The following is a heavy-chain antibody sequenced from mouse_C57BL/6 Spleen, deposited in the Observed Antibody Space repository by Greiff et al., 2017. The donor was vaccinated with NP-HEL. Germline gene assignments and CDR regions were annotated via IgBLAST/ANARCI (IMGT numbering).Heavy chain of an antibody. V-gene: IGHV1-22*01. Sequence: EVQLQQSGPELVKPGASVKMSCKASGYTFTDYNMHWVKQSHGKSLEWIGYINPNNGGTSSNQKFKGKATLTVNKSSSTAYMELRSLTSEESAVYYCAREGNVYYAMDYWSQRTSVTVSS. CDR3: AREGNVYYAMDY. CDR1: GYTFTDYN. CDR2: INPNNGGT. J-gene: IGHJ4*01.